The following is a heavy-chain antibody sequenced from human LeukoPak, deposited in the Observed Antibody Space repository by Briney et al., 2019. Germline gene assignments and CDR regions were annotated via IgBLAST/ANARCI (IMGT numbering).Heavy chain of an antibody. CDR2: IYSGGST. J-gene: IGHJ4*02. CDR3: ARVKRTVTTAIDY. D-gene: IGHD4-17*01. Sequence: GGSLRLSCAASGFTFSSYAMSWVRQAPGKGLEWVSVIYSGGSTYYADSVKGRFTISRDNSKNTLYLQMNSLRAEDTAVYYCARVKRTVTTAIDYWGQGTLVTVSS. V-gene: IGHV3-53*01. CDR1: GFTFSSYA.